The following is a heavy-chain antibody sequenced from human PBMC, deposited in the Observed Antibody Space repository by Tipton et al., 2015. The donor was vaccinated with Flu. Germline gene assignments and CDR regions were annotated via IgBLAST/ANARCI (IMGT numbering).Heavy chain of an antibody. CDR3: ARDDAFDI. Sequence: SLRLSCAASGFTFDAYAMHWVRQAPGKGLEWVSGLGWNSGDIRYADSVKGRFTISRDNAKNSLYLQMNSLIPEDTALYYCARDDAFDIWGQGTMATVAS. V-gene: IGHV3-9*01. CDR1: GFTFDAYA. CDR2: LGWNSGDI. J-gene: IGHJ3*02.